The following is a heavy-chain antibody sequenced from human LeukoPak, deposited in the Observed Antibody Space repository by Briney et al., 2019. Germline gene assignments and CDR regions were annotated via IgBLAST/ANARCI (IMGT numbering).Heavy chain of an antibody. J-gene: IGHJ6*02. D-gene: IGHD3-3*01. V-gene: IGHV3-7*05. CDR1: GFTFSSYW. Sequence: PGGSLRLSCAASGFTFSSYWMSWVRQAPGKGLEWVANIKQDGSEKYYLASVKGQFTISRDNAKISLYLQLNSLRAEDTAVYYCAREMTIFGVVNSYYGMDVWGQGTTVTVSS. CDR3: AREMTIFGVVNSYYGMDV. CDR2: IKQDGSEK.